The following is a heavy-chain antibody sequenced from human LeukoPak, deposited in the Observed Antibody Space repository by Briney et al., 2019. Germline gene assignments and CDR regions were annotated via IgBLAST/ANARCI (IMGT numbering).Heavy chain of an antibody. CDR3: TREGAYDSGTYGAGDY. CDR1: GFNFSNYW. V-gene: IGHV3-74*01. D-gene: IGHD3-10*01. CDR2: LNTGGNST. J-gene: IGHJ4*02. Sequence: PGGSLRLSCTASGFNFSNYWMHWVRQAPGKGPVWVSRLNTGGNSTIYADSVKGRFIISRDSAKSTLYLQMNSLRADDTGVYCCTREGAYDSGTYGAGDYWGQGTLVTVSS.